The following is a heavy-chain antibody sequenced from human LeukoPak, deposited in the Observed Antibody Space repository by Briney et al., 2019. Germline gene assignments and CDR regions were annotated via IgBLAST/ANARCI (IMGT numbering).Heavy chain of an antibody. J-gene: IGHJ4*02. CDR1: GGSISSSGSY. Sequence: SETLSLTCTVSGGSISSSGSYWGWTRQPPGKGLEWIGSIYYSGSTYYNPSLKSRVTISVDTSENQFSLKVTSVTAADTAVYYCARLYWSGGSCYLDSWGQGTLVTVSS. CDR2: IYYSGST. D-gene: IGHD2-15*01. CDR3: ARLYWSGGSCYLDS. V-gene: IGHV4-39*01.